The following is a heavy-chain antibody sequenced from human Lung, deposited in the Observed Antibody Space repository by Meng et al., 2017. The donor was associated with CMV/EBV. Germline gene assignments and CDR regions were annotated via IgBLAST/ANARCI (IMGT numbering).Heavy chain of an antibody. J-gene: IGHJ6*02. Sequence: SXXVSXXASGDTFSRYAISWVRQAPGQGLEWMGGIIPFFDTTNYAQKFQGRVTITTDESTSTAYMELSSLRSEDTAVYYCARDRTGDCSSTSCYNYYYYYGMDVWXQGTXVTVAS. CDR1: GDTFSRYA. D-gene: IGHD2-2*02. CDR3: ARDRTGDCSSTSCYNYYYYYGMDV. CDR2: IIPFFDTT. V-gene: IGHV1-69*05.